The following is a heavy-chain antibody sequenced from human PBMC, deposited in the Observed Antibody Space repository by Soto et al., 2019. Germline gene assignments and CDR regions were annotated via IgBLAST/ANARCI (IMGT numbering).Heavy chain of an antibody. J-gene: IGHJ4*02. CDR2: IWYDGSNK. Sequence: GGSKILSCVSSGSIFGGYCMHWVRQDQGKGLEWVAVIWYDGSNKYYADSVKGRFTISRDNSKNMLYLQMDSLRAEDTAVYYCARDGIGGTVFRGFCDYWGQGTLVTVSS. CDR3: ARDGIGGTVFRGFCDY. D-gene: IGHD1-7*01. V-gene: IGHV3-33*01. CDR1: GSIFGGYC.